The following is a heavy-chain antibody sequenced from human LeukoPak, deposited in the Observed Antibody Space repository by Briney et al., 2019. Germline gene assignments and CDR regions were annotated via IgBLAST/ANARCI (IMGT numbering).Heavy chain of an antibody. J-gene: IGHJ6*02. V-gene: IGHV3-21*06. Sequence: GGSLRLSCAASGFTFKNYGMNWVRQAPGKGLEWVSSISSGAAYIDNADSVKGRFTISRDNAKNSLYLEMNSLRAEDTAVYYCARSKGGAQREYGMDVWGQGTTVTVSS. D-gene: IGHD1-1*01. CDR1: GFTFKNYG. CDR3: ARSKGGAQREYGMDV. CDR2: ISSGAAYI.